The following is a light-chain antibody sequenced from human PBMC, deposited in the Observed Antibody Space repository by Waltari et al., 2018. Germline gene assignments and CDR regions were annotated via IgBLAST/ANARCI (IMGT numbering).Light chain of an antibody. Sequence: QSVLTQPPSAPGTPGQRVPISCSGSSSNLGSNYVYWYQQLPGTAPKLLIYRNNQRPSGVPDRFSGSKSGTSASLAISGLRSEDEADYYCAAWDDSLSAWVFGGGTKLTVL. CDR1: SSNLGSNY. J-gene: IGLJ3*02. V-gene: IGLV1-47*01. CDR2: RNN. CDR3: AAWDDSLSAWV.